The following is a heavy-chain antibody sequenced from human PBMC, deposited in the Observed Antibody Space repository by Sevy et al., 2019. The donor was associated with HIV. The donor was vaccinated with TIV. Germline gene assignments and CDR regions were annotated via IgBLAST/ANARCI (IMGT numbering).Heavy chain of an antibody. Sequence: GGSLRLSCAASGFTFSDHYMEWVRQAPGKGLEWVGRIRNKSDSYTTENAAPVKGRFTISIDDSKNSLYLLMNSLKTEDTAVYYCATHAGIAAAGRVFDYWGQGTLVTVSS. V-gene: IGHV3-72*01. J-gene: IGHJ4*02. CDR2: IRNKSDSYTT. CDR3: ATHAGIAAAGRVFDY. CDR1: GFTFSDHY. D-gene: IGHD6-13*01.